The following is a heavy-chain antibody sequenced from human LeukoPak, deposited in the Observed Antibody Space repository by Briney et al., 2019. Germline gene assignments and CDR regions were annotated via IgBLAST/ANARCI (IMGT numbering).Heavy chain of an antibody. CDR3: ARVPDGVYFDY. Sequence: GGSLRLSCTASGFTFGDYAMSWVRQAPGKGLEWVSVIYSGGSTYYADSVKGRFTISRDNSKNTLYLQMNSLRAEDTAVYYCARVPDGVYFDYWGQGTLVTVSS. J-gene: IGHJ4*02. V-gene: IGHV3-66*01. D-gene: IGHD3-10*01. CDR2: IYSGGST. CDR1: GFTFGDYA.